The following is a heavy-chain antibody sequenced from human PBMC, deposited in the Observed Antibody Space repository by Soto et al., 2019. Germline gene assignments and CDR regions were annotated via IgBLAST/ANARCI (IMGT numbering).Heavy chain of an antibody. CDR3: VKTARLFDY. Sequence: SETLSLTCTVSGASITDSYWSWVRQPPGKGLEVIGYIYDKGPTKDINYNPSLKSRVTMSIDTSKNQFSVGLRSVTAADTAVYYCVKTARLFDYWGRGTLVTVSS. V-gene: IGHV4-59*12. J-gene: IGHJ4*02. D-gene: IGHD1-1*01. CDR1: GASITDSY. CDR2: IYDKGPT.